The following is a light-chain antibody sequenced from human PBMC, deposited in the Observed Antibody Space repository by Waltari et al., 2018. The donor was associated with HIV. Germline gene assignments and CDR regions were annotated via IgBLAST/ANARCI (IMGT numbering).Light chain of an antibody. Sequence: QSVLTQPPSASGTPGQRVTISCSGSSSNIGGNTINWYQQLPGTAPKLLIFDNNQRASGVPDRVSGSKSRSSASLAIGGLQSEDEADYFCAAWDDSLNGWVFGGGTKLTVL. CDR2: DNN. CDR1: SSNIGGNT. J-gene: IGLJ3*02. CDR3: AAWDDSLNGWV. V-gene: IGLV1-44*01.